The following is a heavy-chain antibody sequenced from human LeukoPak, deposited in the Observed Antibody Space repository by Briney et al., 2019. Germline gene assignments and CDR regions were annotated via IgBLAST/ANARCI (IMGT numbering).Heavy chain of an antibody. V-gene: IGHV4-59*12. CDR1: GDSISSYY. CDR2: IYYSGNT. Sequence: PSETLSLTCTVSGDSISSYYWSWIRQPPGKGLEWIGSIYYSGNTKYSPSLKSRVTISVDRSKKQFFLKLSSVTAADTAVYYCARVSGSYFDYWGQGTLVTVSS. J-gene: IGHJ4*02. CDR3: ARVSGSYFDY. D-gene: IGHD1-26*01.